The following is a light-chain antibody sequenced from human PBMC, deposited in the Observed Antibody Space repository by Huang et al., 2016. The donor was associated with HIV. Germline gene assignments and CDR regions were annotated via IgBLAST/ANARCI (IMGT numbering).Light chain of an antibody. CDR3: QQLNSYPLT. Sequence: IQLTQSPSSLSASVGDRVTITCRASQGLSNFLGWYQQKPGKAPNLLIYAASILQSGVPSRFSGSGSGTDFTLTIGSLQPEDCATYYCQQLNSYPLTFGGGTKVEIK. V-gene: IGKV1-9*01. CDR2: AAS. CDR1: QGLSNF. J-gene: IGKJ4*01.